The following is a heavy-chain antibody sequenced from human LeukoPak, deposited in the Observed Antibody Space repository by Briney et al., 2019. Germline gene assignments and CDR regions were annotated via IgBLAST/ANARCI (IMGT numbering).Heavy chain of an antibody. J-gene: IGHJ4*02. CDR3: ARLLGYCSGGSCSYYFDY. V-gene: IGHV1-46*01. D-gene: IGHD2-15*01. Sequence: ASVKVSCKASGYTFTSYYMHWVRQAPGQGLEWMGIINPSGGGTSYAQKFQGRVTMTRDTSTSTVYMELSSLRSEDTAVYYCARLLGYCSGGSCSYYFDYWGQGTLVTVSS. CDR1: GYTFTSYY. CDR2: INPSGGGT.